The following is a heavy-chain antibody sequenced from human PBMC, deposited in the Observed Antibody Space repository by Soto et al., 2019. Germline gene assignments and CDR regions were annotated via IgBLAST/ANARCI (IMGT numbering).Heavy chain of an antibody. Sequence: GGSLRLSCAASGFTFSSYSMSWVRQAPGKGLEWVSVIYSGGSTYYADSVKGRFTISRDNSKNTLYLQMNSLRAEDTAVYYCARSGRALIQPDLDYFDYWGQGTLVTVSS. CDR2: IYSGGST. D-gene: IGHD5-18*01. CDR3: ARSGRALIQPDLDYFDY. CDR1: GFTFSSYS. V-gene: IGHV3-53*01. J-gene: IGHJ4*02.